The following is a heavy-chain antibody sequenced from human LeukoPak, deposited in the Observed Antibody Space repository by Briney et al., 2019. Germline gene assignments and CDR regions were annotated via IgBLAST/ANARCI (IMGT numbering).Heavy chain of an antibody. V-gene: IGHV1-18*01. CDR3: ARDPALRITMVRGVISGGDY. Sequence: ASVKVSCKASGYTFTSYGISWVRQAPGQGLEWMGWISAYNGNTNYAQELQGRVTMTTDTSTSTAYMELRSLRSDDTAVYYCARDPALRITMVRGVISGGDYWGQGTLVTVSS. CDR1: GYTFTSYG. D-gene: IGHD3-10*01. J-gene: IGHJ4*02. CDR2: ISAYNGNT.